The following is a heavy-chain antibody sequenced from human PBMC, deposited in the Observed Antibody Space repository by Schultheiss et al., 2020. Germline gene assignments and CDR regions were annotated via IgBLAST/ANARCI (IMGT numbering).Heavy chain of an antibody. CDR2: ISYTGTSD. Sequence: GGSLRLSCVVSGFKMNNHAMHWVRQAPGKGLEWIARISYTGTSDFHADSVKGRFTISRDISNNTLHLQMDSLRPDDTAVYFCARDRGKFGLVISTFDHWGQGTLVTVSS. J-gene: IGHJ5*02. V-gene: IGHV3-30*04. D-gene: IGHD3/OR15-3a*01. CDR1: GFKMNNHA. CDR3: ARDRGKFGLVISTFDH.